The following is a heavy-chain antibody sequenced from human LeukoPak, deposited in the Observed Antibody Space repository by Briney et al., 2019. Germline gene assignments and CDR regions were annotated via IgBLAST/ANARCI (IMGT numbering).Heavy chain of an antibody. V-gene: IGHV1-69*13. J-gene: IGHJ3*01. Sequence: GASVKVSCKASGGTFSSYIITWVRQAPGQGLEWMGRIIPMFGTPNYAQKFQDRVTFTADESARTAYMELSSLRFEDTAVYYCARQGYTNNLGGYFGDKDDCFDLWGQGTMVTVSS. D-gene: IGHD3-9*01. CDR2: IIPMFGTP. CDR3: ARQGYTNNLGGYFGDKDDCFDL. CDR1: GGTFSSYI.